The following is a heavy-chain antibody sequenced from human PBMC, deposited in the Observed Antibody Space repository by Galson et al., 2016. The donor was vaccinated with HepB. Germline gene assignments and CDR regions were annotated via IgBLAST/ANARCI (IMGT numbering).Heavy chain of an antibody. CDR2: INYSGSYI. J-gene: IGHJ4*02. CDR1: GFSFRSYN. Sequence: SLRLSCAASGFSFRSYNMNWVRQAPGKGLEWVSSINYSGSYIFYADSEKGRFTISRDNAKNSLYLQMNGLRAEDTAVYYCSTGEDSSGYYRDFDYWGQGTLVTVSS. D-gene: IGHD3-22*01. CDR3: STGEDSSGYYRDFDY. V-gene: IGHV3-21*01.